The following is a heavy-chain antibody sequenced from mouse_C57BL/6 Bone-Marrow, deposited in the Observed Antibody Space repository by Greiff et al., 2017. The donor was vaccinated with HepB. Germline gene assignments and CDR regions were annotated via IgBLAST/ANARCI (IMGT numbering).Heavy chain of an antibody. D-gene: IGHD1-1*01. J-gene: IGHJ4*01. CDR3: ARPRPQLLRNYYAMDY. CDR1: GFTFSSYG. CDR2: ISSGGSYT. V-gene: IGHV5-6*01. Sequence: EVKLMESGGDLVKPGGSLKLSCAASGFTFSSYGMSWVRQTPDKRLEWVATISSGGSYTYYPDSVKGRFTISRDNAKNTLYLQMISLKSEDTAMYYCARPRPQLLRNYYAMDYWGQGTSVTVSS.